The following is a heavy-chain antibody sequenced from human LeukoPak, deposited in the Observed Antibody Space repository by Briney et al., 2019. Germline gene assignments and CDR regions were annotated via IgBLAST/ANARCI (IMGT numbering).Heavy chain of an antibody. CDR2: IYYSGST. V-gene: IGHV4-59*01. J-gene: IGHJ3*02. CDR1: GGSISSYY. Sequence: SETLSLTCTVSGGSISSYYWSWIRQPPGKGLEWIGYIYYSGSTNYNPSLKSRVTISVDTSKNQFSLKLSSVTAADTAVYYCARDTLVEGVTAFDIWGQGTMVTVSS. D-gene: IGHD3-16*01. CDR3: ARDTLVEGVTAFDI.